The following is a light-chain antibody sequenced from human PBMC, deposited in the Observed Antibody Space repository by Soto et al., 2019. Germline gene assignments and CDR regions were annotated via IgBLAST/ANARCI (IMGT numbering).Light chain of an antibody. CDR2: DVS. V-gene: IGLV2-14*03. CDR3: SSYTSSSTLL. CDR1: SSDVGTYNY. Sequence: QSALTQPASVSGSPGQSITISCTGTSSDVGTYNYVSWYQHHPGKAPKLMIYDVSNRPSGVSNRFSGSKSGNTASLTTSGLQAEDEADYYCSSYTSSSTLLFGGGTQLTVL. J-gene: IGLJ2*01.